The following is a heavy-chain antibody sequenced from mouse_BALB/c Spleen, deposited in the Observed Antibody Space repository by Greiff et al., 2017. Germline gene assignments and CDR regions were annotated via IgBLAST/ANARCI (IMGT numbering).Heavy chain of an antibody. J-gene: IGHJ4*01. CDR3: AIGGSSSYAMDY. V-gene: IGHV1-20*02. CDR2: INPYNGDT. Sequence: VQLKQSGPELVKPGASVKISCKASGYSFTGYFMNWVMQSHGKSLEWIGRINPYNGDTFYNQKFKGKATLTVDKSSSTAHMELRSLASEDSAVYYCAIGGSSSYAMDYWGQGTSVTVSS. CDR1: GYSFTGYF. D-gene: IGHD1-1*01.